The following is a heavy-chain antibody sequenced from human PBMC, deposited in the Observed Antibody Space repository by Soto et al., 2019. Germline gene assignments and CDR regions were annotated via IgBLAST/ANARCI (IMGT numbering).Heavy chain of an antibody. CDR2: ISSSSSTI. J-gene: IGHJ6*02. CDR3: ARLSDYVYYYYGMDV. V-gene: IGHV3-48*02. Sequence: GGSLRLSCAASGFTFSSYSMNWVRQAPGKGLEWVSYISSSSSTIYYADSVKGRFTISRDNAKNSLYLQMNSLRDEDTAVYYCARLSDYVYYYYGMDVWGQGTTVTVSS. D-gene: IGHD4-17*01. CDR1: GFTFSSYS.